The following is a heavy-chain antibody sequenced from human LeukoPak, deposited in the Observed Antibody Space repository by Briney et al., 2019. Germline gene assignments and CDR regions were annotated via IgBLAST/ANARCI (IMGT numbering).Heavy chain of an antibody. J-gene: IGHJ5*02. CDR2: IYYNGRT. D-gene: IGHD3-16*02. V-gene: IGHV4-39*07. CDR3: ARDENGYVWGSFRA. Sequence: SEALFLACRIHRHPISNSQYSTGCISQPPVKGLECLESIYYNGRTYYNPSLKSRVTISVDTSKNQFSLKLSSVTAADTSVYYCARDENGYVWGSFRAWGQGTLVTVSS. CDR1: RHPISNSQYS.